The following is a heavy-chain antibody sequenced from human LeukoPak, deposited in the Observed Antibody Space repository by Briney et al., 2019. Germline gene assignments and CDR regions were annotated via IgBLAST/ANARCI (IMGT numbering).Heavy chain of an antibody. D-gene: IGHD6-25*01. CDR1: GFTFSSYG. Sequence: GGSLRLSCAASGFTFSSYGMHWVRQAPGKGLEWVAFIRYDGSNKYYADSVKGRFTISRDNSKNTLYLQMNSLRAEDTAVCYCARVEQRRYMGSYYYYYMDIWGKGTGVTVSS. CDR3: ARVEQRRYMGSYYYYYMDI. J-gene: IGHJ6*03. V-gene: IGHV3-30*02. CDR2: IRYDGSNK.